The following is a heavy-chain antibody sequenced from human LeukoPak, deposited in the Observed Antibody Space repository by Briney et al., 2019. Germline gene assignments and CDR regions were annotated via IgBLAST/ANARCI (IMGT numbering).Heavy chain of an antibody. V-gene: IGHV1-2*02. Sequence: GASVKVSCKASRYTFTGYYMHWVRQAPGQGLEWMGWINPNRGGTNYAQKFQGRVTLTRDTSITTAYIELGRLRSDDTAVYYCARGELLQGVAVTGTGGLDIWGQGTMVTVSS. CDR2: INPNRGGT. CDR3: ARGELLQGVAVTGTGGLDI. D-gene: IGHD6-19*01. J-gene: IGHJ3*02. CDR1: RYTFTGYY.